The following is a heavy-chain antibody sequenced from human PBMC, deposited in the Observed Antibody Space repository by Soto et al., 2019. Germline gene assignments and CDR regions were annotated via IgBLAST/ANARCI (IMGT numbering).Heavy chain of an antibody. CDR1: GFPLEKYG. V-gene: IGHV3-21*04. CDR3: AKERATTTAFDY. J-gene: IGHJ4*02. D-gene: IGHD4-17*01. Sequence: VGSLRLSCAVSGFPLEKYGMNWVRQAPGKGLEWVSSISFSGDYIYYADSVKGRFTISRDNTKNTLFLQMNSLRAEDTAVYYCAKERATTTAFDYWGQGALVTVSS. CDR2: ISFSGDYI.